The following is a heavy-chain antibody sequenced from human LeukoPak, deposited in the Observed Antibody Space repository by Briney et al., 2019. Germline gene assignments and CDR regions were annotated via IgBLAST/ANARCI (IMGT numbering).Heavy chain of an antibody. CDR3: AKGRWGLTGTGGYFDY. CDR2: IRYDGSNK. J-gene: IGHJ4*02. V-gene: IGHV3-30*02. Sequence: PGGSLRLSCAASGFTFSSYGMHWVRQAPGKGLEWVAFIRYDGSNKYYADSVKGRFTISRDNAKNSLYLQMNSLRAEDMALYYCAKGRWGLTGTGGYFDYWGQGTLVTVSS. CDR1: GFTFSSYG. D-gene: IGHD3-9*01.